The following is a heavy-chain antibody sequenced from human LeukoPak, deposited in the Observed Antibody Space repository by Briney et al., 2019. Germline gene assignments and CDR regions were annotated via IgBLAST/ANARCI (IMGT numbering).Heavy chain of an antibody. Sequence: SETLSLTCIVSGGSISSSTYYWGWIRQPPGKGLEWIGTVYYSGNTYYNPSLKSRVTISVDRSKNQFSLKLSSVTAADTAVYYCARGYGDCYDYWGQGTLVTVSS. J-gene: IGHJ4*02. V-gene: IGHV4-39*07. D-gene: IGHD4/OR15-4a*01. CDR3: ARGYGDCYDY. CDR1: GGSISSSTYY. CDR2: VYYSGNT.